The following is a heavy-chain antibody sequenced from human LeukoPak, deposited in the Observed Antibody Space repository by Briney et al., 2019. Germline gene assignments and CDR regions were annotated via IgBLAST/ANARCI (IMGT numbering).Heavy chain of an antibody. V-gene: IGHV1-8*01. CDR1: GYTFTSYD. D-gene: IGHD4-11*01. Sequence: ASVTVSCKASGYTFTSYDINWGRQAPGQGLEWMGWMNPNSGNTVYAHHFQRRLTMTRNPSISTAYIALIRLRSEDTAVYYCARSRDSNYVSWYYYYYLDVWGKGTTVTVSS. CDR2: MNPNSGNT. CDR3: ARSRDSNYVSWYYYYYLDV. J-gene: IGHJ6*03.